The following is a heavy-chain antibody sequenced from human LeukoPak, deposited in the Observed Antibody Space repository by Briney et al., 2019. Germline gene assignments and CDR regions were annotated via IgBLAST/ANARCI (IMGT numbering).Heavy chain of an antibody. CDR1: GFTFDDYT. V-gene: IGHV3-43*01. CDR3: AKDFGKYSYGTRGQDY. CDR2: ISWDGGST. Sequence: PGGSLRLSCAASGFTFDDYTMHWVRQAPGKGLEWVSLISWDGGSTYYADSVKGRFTISRDNSKNSLYLQMNSLRTEDTALYYCAKDFGKYSYGTRGQDYWGQGTLVTVSS. J-gene: IGHJ4*02. D-gene: IGHD5-18*01.